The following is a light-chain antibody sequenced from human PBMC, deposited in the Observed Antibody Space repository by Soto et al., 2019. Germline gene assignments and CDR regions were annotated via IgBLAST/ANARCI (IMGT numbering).Light chain of an antibody. J-gene: IGLJ2*01. V-gene: IGLV2-14*01. CDR1: SSDVGDYNY. CDR3: SSYTSNSTYVI. CDR2: DVS. Sequence: SALTQPASVSGSPGQSITISCTGTSSDVGDYNYVSWYQQHPGKAPKLMIYDVSNRPSGVSNRFSGSKSGNTASLTISGLQAEDEADYYCSSYTSNSTYVIFGGGTKLTVL.